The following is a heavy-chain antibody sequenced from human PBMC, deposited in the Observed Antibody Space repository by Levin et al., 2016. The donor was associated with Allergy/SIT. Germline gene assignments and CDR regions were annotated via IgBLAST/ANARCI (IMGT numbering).Heavy chain of an antibody. Sequence: WVRQAPGQGLEWMGWINPNSGNADYAQKFQGRVTMTRNTSISTVYMELSSLTSEDTAVYYCARRGYCTISGCPQIRTMDVWGKGTTVTVSS. CDR3: ARRGYCTISGCPQIRTMDV. D-gene: IGHD2-8*01. CDR2: INPNSGNA. V-gene: IGHV1-8*01. J-gene: IGHJ6*04.